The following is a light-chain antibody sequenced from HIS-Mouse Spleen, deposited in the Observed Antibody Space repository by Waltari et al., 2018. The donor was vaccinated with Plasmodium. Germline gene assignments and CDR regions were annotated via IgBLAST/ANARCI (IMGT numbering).Light chain of an antibody. V-gene: IGKV3-15*01. CDR1: QSVSSN. J-gene: IGKJ2*01. CDR3: QQYNNPRTT. CDR2: GAS. Sequence: EIVMTQSPATLSVSPGERATLSCRASQSVSSNLAWYQQKHGQAPRLLIYGASTRATGIPARFSGSGSGTEFTLTISSLQSEDFAVYYCQQYNNPRTTFGQGTKLEIK.